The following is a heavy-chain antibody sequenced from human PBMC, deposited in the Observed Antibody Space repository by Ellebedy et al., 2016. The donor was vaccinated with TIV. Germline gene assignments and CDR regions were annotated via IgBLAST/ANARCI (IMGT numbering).Heavy chain of an antibody. Sequence: PGGSLRLSCAASGFTFSAYALHWVRQAPGKGLEWVAITSYDESKKYYADSVKGRFTISRDNSKNTLYLQMNRLRTEDTAVYYCARGGHYGGNTPFDYWGQGTLVTVSS. CDR1: GFTFSAYA. D-gene: IGHD4-23*01. J-gene: IGHJ4*02. CDR3: ARGGHYGGNTPFDY. CDR2: TSYDESKK. V-gene: IGHV3-30*01.